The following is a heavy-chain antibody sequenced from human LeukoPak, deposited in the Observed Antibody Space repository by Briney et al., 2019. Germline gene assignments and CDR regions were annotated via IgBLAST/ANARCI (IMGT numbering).Heavy chain of an antibody. CDR3: ARVYYYNSSGYYQPSGYFQH. D-gene: IGHD3-22*01. Sequence: GGSLRLFCAASGFTFSDYYMGWIRQAPGKGLEWVSYISSSSSYTHYADSVKGRFTISRDNAKNSLYLQMNSLIAEDTAVYYCARVYYYNSSGYYQPSGYFQHWGQGTLVTVSS. CDR2: ISSSSSYT. V-gene: IGHV3-11*06. J-gene: IGHJ1*01. CDR1: GFTFSDYY.